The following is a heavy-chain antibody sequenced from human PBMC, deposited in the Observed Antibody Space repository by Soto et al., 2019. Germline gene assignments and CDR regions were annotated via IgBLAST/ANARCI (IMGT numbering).Heavy chain of an antibody. D-gene: IGHD1-26*01. V-gene: IGHV3-74*01. J-gene: IGHJ2*01. Sequence: EVQLVESGGGLVQPGGSLRLSCEASGFTFSRYWMHWVRQAPGEGLVWVSRINSDGSSTSYADSVKGRFNISRDNAKNTLYLQMNSLRAEDTAVYYCARGGSLNWYFDLWGRGTLVTVSS. CDR3: ARGGSLNWYFDL. CDR2: INSDGSST. CDR1: GFTFSRYW.